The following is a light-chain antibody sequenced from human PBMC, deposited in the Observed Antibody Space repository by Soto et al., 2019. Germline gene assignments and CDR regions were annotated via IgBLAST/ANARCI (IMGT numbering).Light chain of an antibody. Sequence: QLVLTQPPSASGTPGQRVTISCSGSSSNIGSNSVNWYQQLPGTAPKLLIFDSHRRPSGVPDRFSGSKSGASVSLAISGLQSEDEADYYCAAWDDSLNAVIFGGGTKLTVL. V-gene: IGLV1-44*01. CDR1: SSNIGSNS. CDR2: DSH. J-gene: IGLJ2*01. CDR3: AAWDDSLNAVI.